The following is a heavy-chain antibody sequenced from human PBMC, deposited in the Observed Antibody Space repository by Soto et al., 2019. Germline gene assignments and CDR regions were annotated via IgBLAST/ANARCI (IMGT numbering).Heavy chain of an antibody. Sequence: PGGSLRLSCAASGFTFSSYSMNWVRQAPGKGLEWVSSISSSSSYIYYADSVKGRFTISRDNAKNSLYLQMNSLRAEDTAVYYCARAFYYNANWFDPWGQGTLVTVSS. CDR1: GFTFSSYS. CDR2: ISSSSSYI. D-gene: IGHD3-10*01. J-gene: IGHJ5*02. CDR3: ARAFYYNANWFDP. V-gene: IGHV3-21*01.